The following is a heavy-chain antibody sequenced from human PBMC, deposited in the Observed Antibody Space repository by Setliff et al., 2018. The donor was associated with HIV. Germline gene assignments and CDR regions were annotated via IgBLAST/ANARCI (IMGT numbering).Heavy chain of an antibody. CDR3: ARAPPINFWSGYYTGPQGWFDS. CDR1: GYNFTIFG. D-gene: IGHD3-3*01. V-gene: IGHV1-18*01. Sequence: ASVKVSCKASGYNFTIFGITWVRQAPGQGLEWMGWISAYNGNTNYAQKLQGRITLTIDTVTTTAYMDLRSLTSDDTAMYYRARAPPINFWSGYYTGPQGWFDSWGQGSLVTVSS. CDR2: ISAYNGNT. J-gene: IGHJ5*01.